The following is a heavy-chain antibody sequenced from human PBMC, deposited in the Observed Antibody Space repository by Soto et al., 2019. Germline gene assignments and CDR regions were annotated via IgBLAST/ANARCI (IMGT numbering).Heavy chain of an antibody. CDR2: ICPADSDI. CDR3: ASLGGLGGGGPYYYYAVDL. J-gene: IGHJ6*02. D-gene: IGHD3-16*01. CDR1: GYTFTKYW. Sequence: GESLKISCKGFGYTFTKYWIGWVRQMPGKGLEWMGLICPADSDIIYSPSFQGLVTISADKSISTAYLQWSSLWASDTAAYYGASLGGLGGGGPYYYYAVDLWGQGTTVTVSS. V-gene: IGHV5-51*01.